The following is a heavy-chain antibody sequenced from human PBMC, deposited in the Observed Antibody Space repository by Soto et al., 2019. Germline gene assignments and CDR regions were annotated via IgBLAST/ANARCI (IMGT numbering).Heavy chain of an antibody. D-gene: IGHD2-2*02. V-gene: IGHV1-2*04. J-gene: IGHJ6*02. CDR3: AREKVVPAAIGVYYYYGMDV. CDR2: INPNSGGT. Sequence: ASVKFSCKASGYTFTGYYMHWVRQAPGQGLEWMGWINPNSGGTNYAQKFQGWVTMTRDTSISTAYMELSRLRSDDTAVYYCAREKVVPAAIGVYYYYGMDVWGQGTTVTVSS. CDR1: GYTFTGYY.